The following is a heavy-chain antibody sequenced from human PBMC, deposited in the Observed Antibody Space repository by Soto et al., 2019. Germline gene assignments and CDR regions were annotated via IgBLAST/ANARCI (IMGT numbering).Heavy chain of an antibody. V-gene: IGHV4-34*01. D-gene: IGHD3-3*01. CDR3: ARGPYDFWSGYYSYWFDP. CDR1: GGSFSGYY. J-gene: IGHJ5*02. CDR2: INHSGST. Sequence: SETLSLTCAVYGGSFSGYYWSWIRQPPGKGLEWIGEINHSGSTNYNPSLKSRVTISVDTSKNQFSLKLSSVAAADTAVYYCARGPYDFWSGYYSYWFDPWGQGTLVTVSS.